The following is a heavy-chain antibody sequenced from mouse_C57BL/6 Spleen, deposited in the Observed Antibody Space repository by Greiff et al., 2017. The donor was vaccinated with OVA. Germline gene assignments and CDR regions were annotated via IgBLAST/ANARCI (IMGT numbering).Heavy chain of an antibody. CDR2: IYPGDGDT. V-gene: IGHV1-82*01. J-gene: IGHJ4*01. CDR1: GYAFSSSW. Sequence: VQLQQSGPELVKPGASVKISCKASGYAFSSSWMNWVKQRPGKGLEWIGRIYPGDGDTNYNGKFKGKATLTADKSSSTAYMQLSSLTSEDSAVYFCARERYGNYGVDAMDYWGQGTSVTVSA. D-gene: IGHD2-10*02. CDR3: ARERYGNYGVDAMDY.